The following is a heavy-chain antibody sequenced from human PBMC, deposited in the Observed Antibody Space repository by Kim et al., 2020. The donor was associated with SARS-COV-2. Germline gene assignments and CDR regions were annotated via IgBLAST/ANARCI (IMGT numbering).Heavy chain of an antibody. V-gene: IGHV1-69*13. CDR2: IIPIFGTA. J-gene: IGHJ4*02. D-gene: IGHD2-15*01. Sequence: SVKVSCKASGGTFSSYAISWVRQAPGQGLEWMGGIIPIFGTANYAQKFQGRVTNTADESTSTAYMELSSLRSEDTAVYYCARDGLYCSGGSCYFDYWGQGTLVTVSS. CDR1: GGTFSSYA. CDR3: ARDGLYCSGGSCYFDY.